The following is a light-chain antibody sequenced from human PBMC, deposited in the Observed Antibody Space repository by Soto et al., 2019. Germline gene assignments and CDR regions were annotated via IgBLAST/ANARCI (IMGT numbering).Light chain of an antibody. J-gene: IGKJ4*01. V-gene: IGKV3-15*01. CDR3: QQYNNWPPLT. Sequence: EIVMTQSPATLSVSPGERATLSCRASQSVSSNLAWYQQKPGQAPRLLIYSASTRATGSPARFSGSGSGTEFTLTISSLESEDFAVYYCQQYNNWPPLTFGGGTKVAIK. CDR2: SAS. CDR1: QSVSSN.